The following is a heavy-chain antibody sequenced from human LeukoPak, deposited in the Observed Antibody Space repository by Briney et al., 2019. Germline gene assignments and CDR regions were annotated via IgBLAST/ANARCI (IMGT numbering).Heavy chain of an antibody. J-gene: IGHJ1*01. Sequence: PSEILSLTCTVSGGSISSGSYYWSWIRQPAGKGLEWIGRIYTSGSTNYNPSLKSRVTISVDTSKNQFSLKLSSVTAADTAVYYCARERIAAAGRGSYFQHWGQGTLVTVSS. CDR2: IYTSGST. CDR3: ARERIAAAGRGSYFQH. V-gene: IGHV4-61*02. CDR1: GGSISSGSYY. D-gene: IGHD6-13*01.